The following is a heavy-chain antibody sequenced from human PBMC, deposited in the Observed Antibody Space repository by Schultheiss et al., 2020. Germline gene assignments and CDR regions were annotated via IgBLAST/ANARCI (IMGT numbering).Heavy chain of an antibody. CDR2: IYSGGST. Sequence: GGSLRLSCAASGFTFSSYAMSWVRQAPGKGLEWVSVIYSGGSTYYADSVKGRFTISRDISDNTLYLQMNSLRAEDTAVYYCAKAVAGSVMDVWGQGTTVTVSS. D-gene: IGHD6-19*01. V-gene: IGHV3-23*03. J-gene: IGHJ6*02. CDR1: GFTFSSYA. CDR3: AKAVAGSVMDV.